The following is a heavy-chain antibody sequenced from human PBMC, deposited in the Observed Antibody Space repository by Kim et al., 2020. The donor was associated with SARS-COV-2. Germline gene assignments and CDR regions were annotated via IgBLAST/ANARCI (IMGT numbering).Heavy chain of an antibody. CDR1: GFTFSNVN. CDR3: TTAGSGYGVM. D-gene: IGHD5-12*01. Sequence: GGSLRLSCAASGFTFSNVNMAWVRQAPGKGLEWVGHFKSKTEGGTTDYPAPVKGRFIISRDDSKNTLYLQMNSLKTEDTAVYYCTTAGSGYGVMWGQGTLVTVSS. J-gene: IGHJ4*02. V-gene: IGHV3-15*01. CDR2: FKSKTEGGTT.